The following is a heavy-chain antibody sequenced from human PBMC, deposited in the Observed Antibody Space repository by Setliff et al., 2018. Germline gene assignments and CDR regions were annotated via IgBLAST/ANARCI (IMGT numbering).Heavy chain of an antibody. CDR1: GYTFTSYD. J-gene: IGHJ4*02. Sequence: ASVKVSCKASGYTFTSYDINWVRQATGQGLEWMGWMNPNSGNTGYAQKFQGRVTMTRNTSISTAYMELSSLRSEDPAVYYCGKSGDYSNRGHFDCWGQGTLVTVSS. V-gene: IGHV1-8*02. D-gene: IGHD4-4*01. CDR2: MNPNSGNT. CDR3: GKSGDYSNRGHFDC.